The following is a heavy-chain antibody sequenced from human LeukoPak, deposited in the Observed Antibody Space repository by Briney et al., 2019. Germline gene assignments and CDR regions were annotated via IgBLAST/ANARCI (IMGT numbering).Heavy chain of an antibody. CDR1: GGSFSGYY. CDR3: ARMRSRNMDV. D-gene: IGHD6-13*01. Sequence: SETLSLTCAVYGGSFSGYYWSWIRQPPGKGLEWIGEINHSGSTNYNPSLKSRVTISVDTSKNQFSLKLSSVTAADTAVYYCARMRSRNMDVWGKGTTVTVSS. CDR2: INHSGST. V-gene: IGHV4-34*01. J-gene: IGHJ6*03.